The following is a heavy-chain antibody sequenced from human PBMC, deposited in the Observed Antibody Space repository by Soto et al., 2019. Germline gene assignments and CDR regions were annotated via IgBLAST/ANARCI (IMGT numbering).Heavy chain of an antibody. V-gene: IGHV1-69*01. CDR2: IIPIFGTA. CDR1: GGTFSSYA. CDR3: ARPGRNANHNYYYYGMDV. D-gene: IGHD1-1*01. J-gene: IGHJ6*02. Sequence: QVQLVQSGAEVKKPGSSVKVSCKASGGTFSSYAISWVRQAPGQGLEWMGGIIPIFGTANYAQKFQGRVTITADESTSTAYMELSSLRSEDTAVYYCARPGRNANHNYYYYGMDVWGQGTTVTVSS.